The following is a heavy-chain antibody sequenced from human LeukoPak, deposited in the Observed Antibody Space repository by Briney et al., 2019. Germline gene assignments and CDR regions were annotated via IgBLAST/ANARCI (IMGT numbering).Heavy chain of an antibody. V-gene: IGHV1-18*01. Sequence: APVKVSCKTSGYRFSDYGISWVRQAPGQGLQWMGWINTYNGNTEYAQSLQGRATMTIDTATATAYLEVRSLISDDTAVYYCARDLGEGAKRDLDFWGQGTLVTVSS. CDR3: ARDLGEGAKRDLDF. CDR2: INTYNGNT. CDR1: GYRFSDYG. D-gene: IGHD1-26*01. J-gene: IGHJ4*02.